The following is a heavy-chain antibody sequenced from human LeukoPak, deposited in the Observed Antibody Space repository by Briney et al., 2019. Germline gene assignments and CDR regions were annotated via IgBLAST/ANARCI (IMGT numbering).Heavy chain of an antibody. CDR2: INPSGGST. CDR3: AREITMVRGVMRYFDY. CDR1: GYTFTSYY. Sequence: GSVKVSCKASGYTFTSYYMHWVRQAPGQGLEWMGIINPSGGSTSYAQKFQGGVTMTRDTSTSTVYMELSSLRSEDTAVYYCAREITMVRGVMRYFDYWGKGTLSPSPQ. V-gene: IGHV1-46*01. D-gene: IGHD3-10*01. J-gene: IGHJ4*02.